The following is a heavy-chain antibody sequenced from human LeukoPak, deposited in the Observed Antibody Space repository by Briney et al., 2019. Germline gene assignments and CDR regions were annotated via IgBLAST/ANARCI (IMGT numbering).Heavy chain of an antibody. J-gene: IGHJ4*02. CDR1: GSSVTELS. CDR3: AAGRPYSLLDY. V-gene: IGHV1-24*01. Sequence: ASVKVSCTVSGSSVTELSLYWVLQAPGKGLEWMGGFDVIDSETIYAQNFQGRVTMTEDSSTDTAYMELRSLTSDDTALYYCAAGRPYSLLDYWGQGTLVTVSS. CDR2: FDVIDSET. D-gene: IGHD5-18*01.